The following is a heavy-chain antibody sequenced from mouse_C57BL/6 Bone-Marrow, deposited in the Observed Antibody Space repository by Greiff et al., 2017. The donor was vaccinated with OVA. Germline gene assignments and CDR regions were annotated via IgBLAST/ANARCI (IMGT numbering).Heavy chain of an antibody. V-gene: IGHV1-52*01. D-gene: IGHD2-2*01. CDR3: ARCSIYYGYDPFDY. CDR2: IDPSDSET. CDR1: GYTFTSYW. J-gene: IGHJ2*01. Sequence: VQGVESGAELVRPGSSVKLSCKASGYTFTSYWMHWVKQRPIQGLEWIGNIDPSDSETHYNQKFKDKATLTVDKSSSTAYMQLSSLTSEDSAVYYCARCSIYYGYDPFDYWGQGTTLTVSS.